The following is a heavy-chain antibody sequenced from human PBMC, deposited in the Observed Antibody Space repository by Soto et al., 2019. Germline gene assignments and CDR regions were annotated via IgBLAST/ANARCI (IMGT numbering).Heavy chain of an antibody. J-gene: IGHJ6*02. CDR2: ISYDGSNK. CDR1: GFTFSSYG. CDR3: AKDCIAVAGKALSDYYYYGMDV. Sequence: PGGSLRLSCAASGFTFSSYGMHWVRQAPGKGLEWVAVISYDGSNKYYADSVKGRFTISRDNSKNTLYLQMNSLRAEDTAVYYCAKDCIAVAGKALSDYYYYGMDVWGQGTTVTVSS. V-gene: IGHV3-30*18. D-gene: IGHD6-19*01.